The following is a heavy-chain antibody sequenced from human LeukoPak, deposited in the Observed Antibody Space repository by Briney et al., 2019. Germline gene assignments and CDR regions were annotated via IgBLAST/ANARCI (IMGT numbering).Heavy chain of an antibody. D-gene: IGHD3-16*01. J-gene: IGHJ6*03. CDR3: ARGGDGASSPYYYYYMDV. CDR1: GYTFTGYY. V-gene: IGHV1-2*02. CDR2: INPNSGGT. Sequence: ASVKVSCKASGYTFTGYYMHWVRQAPGQGLEWRGWINPNSGGTNYAQKFQGRVTMTRDTSISTAYMELSRLRSDDTAVYYCARGGDGASSPYYYYYMDVWGKGTTVTVSS.